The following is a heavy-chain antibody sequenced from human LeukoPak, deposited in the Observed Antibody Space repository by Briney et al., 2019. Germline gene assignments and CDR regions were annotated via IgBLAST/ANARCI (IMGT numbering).Heavy chain of an antibody. CDR2: IYYSGST. V-gene: IGHV4-30-4*08. CDR3: AVQGSSWIDY. J-gene: IGHJ4*02. D-gene: IGHD6-13*01. Sequence: SQTLSLTCTVSGGSFSSGNYYWSWIGQPPGKGLEWIGYIYYSGSTYYNPSLKSRVTISVDTSKNQFSLKLSSVTAADTAVYYCAVQGSSWIDYWGQGTLVTVSS. CDR1: GGSFSSGNYY.